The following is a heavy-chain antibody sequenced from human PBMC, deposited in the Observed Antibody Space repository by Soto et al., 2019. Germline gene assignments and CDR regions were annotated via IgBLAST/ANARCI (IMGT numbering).Heavy chain of an antibody. D-gene: IGHD4-4*01. J-gene: IGHJ4*02. CDR3: AKDSYSNPGGTFDY. Sequence: GESLKISCAASGFTFSNYGMSWVRQAPGKGLEWVSAISGSGGSTYYADSVKGRFTISRDNSKNTLYLQMNSLRAEDTAVYYCAKDSYSNPGGTFDYWGQGTLVTVSS. V-gene: IGHV3-23*01. CDR2: ISGSGGST. CDR1: GFTFSNYG.